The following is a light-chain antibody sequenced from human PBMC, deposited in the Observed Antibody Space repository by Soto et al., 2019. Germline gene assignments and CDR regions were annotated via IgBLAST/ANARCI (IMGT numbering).Light chain of an antibody. J-gene: IGKJ4*01. CDR3: QQSYGTPLT. CDR2: AAS. CDR1: QSISYY. V-gene: IGKV1-39*01. Sequence: DMEMTQSPSSLSASVGDRVTITCRASQSISYYLNWYQHKPGKVPKLLIYAASSLQSGVPTRFSGSGSGTDFTLTINSLQPEDFATYYCQQSYGTPLTFGGGTKIEIK.